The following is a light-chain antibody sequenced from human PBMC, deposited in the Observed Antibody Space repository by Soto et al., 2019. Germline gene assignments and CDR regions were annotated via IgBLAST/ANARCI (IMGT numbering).Light chain of an antibody. CDR3: QHRSNWRMYT. Sequence: ELVLTQSPATLSLSPGESATLSCRASQSVAGYLAWYQQKPGQGPRLLIYDSSTRATGTPARFRGSGSGTDFTLTISSLEPEDFAIYSRQHRSNWRMYTFGQGTKLEIK. J-gene: IGKJ2*01. CDR1: QSVAGY. CDR2: DSS. V-gene: IGKV3-11*01.